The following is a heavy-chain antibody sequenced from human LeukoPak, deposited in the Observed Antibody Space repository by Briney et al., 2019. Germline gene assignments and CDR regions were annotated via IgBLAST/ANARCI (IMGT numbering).Heavy chain of an antibody. CDR3: AVWNDSRSDS. J-gene: IGHJ4*02. V-gene: IGHV3-74*01. CDR2: INSDESII. D-gene: IGHD1-1*01. CDR1: GFALRSYW. Sequence: GGSLRLSCAASGFALRSYWMHWVRQAPEKGLVWVSRINSDESIITYADSVKGRFTISRDNAKNTLYLQMNSLRAEDTAVYYRAVWNDSRSDSWGQGTLVTVSS.